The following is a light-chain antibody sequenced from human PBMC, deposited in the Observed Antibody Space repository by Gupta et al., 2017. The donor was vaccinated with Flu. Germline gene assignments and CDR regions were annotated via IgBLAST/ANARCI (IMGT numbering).Light chain of an antibody. CDR3: ASWDDRRNGGV. Sequence: VTIACSGSSSNIGSNTVNWYQQLPRTAPNLLIYTNNQRPSGVPDRFSGSKSDTSASLAISGLQSEDEADYYCASWDDRRNGGVFGGGTKLTVL. CDR2: TNN. V-gene: IGLV1-44*01. CDR1: SSNIGSNT. J-gene: IGLJ3*02.